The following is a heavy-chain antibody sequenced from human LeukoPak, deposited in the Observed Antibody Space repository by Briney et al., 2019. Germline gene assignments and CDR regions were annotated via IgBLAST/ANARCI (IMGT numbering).Heavy chain of an antibody. D-gene: IGHD1/OR15-1a*01. V-gene: IGHV3-7*01. J-gene: IGHJ4*02. CDR3: AREAGTSDY. Sequence: GGSLRLSCAASEFTISSYAMSWVRQAPGKGLEWVANIKQDGSEKYYVDSVKGRFTISRDNAKNSLYLQMNSLRAEDTAVYYCAREAGTSDYWGQGTLVTVSS. CDR1: EFTISSYA. CDR2: IKQDGSEK.